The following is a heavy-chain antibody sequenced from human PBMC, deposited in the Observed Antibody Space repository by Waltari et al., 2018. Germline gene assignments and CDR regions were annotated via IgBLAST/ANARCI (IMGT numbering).Heavy chain of an antibody. Sequence: EVQLVESGGGAVQPGGSLRLSWAASGFTFEDYAMHWVRQAPGRGLEWVSLISWDVGSADDADSLKGRFSISRDNSRHSLYLQMNSLRAEDTALYFCAKDIGKGYSYVFDYWGQGTLVIVSS. CDR1: GFTFEDYA. V-gene: IGHV3-43D*03. J-gene: IGHJ4*02. CDR2: ISWDVGSA. CDR3: AKDIGKGYSYVFDY. D-gene: IGHD5-18*01.